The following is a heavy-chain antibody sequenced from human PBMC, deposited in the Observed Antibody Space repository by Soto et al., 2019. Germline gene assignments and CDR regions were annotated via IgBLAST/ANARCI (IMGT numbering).Heavy chain of an antibody. D-gene: IGHD5-12*01. J-gene: IGHJ3*02. Sequence: QVQLVQSEAEVKKPGASVKVSCKASGYSFITSYHMHWVRQAPGQGLEWMGIINPTGSMTRYSQKFQGRLTMTRDTSTATDYMELSNLTSEDTAVYFCARDTGYDHDAFDIWGQGTRVTVSS. CDR3: ARDTGYDHDAFDI. CDR2: INPTGSMT. CDR1: GYSFITSYH. V-gene: IGHV1-46*01.